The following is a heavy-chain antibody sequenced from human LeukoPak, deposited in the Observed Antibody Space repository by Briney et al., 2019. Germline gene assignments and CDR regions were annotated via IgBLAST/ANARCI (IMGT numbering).Heavy chain of an antibody. V-gene: IGHV3-15*01. CDR2: IKSKTDRGTT. Sequence: PGGSLRLSCAASGFTFSNAWMSWVRQAPGKGLEWVGRIKSKTDRGTTDYAAPVKGRLTISRDDSKNTLYLQMNSLKAEDTAVYYCTTDSSSGTSIPGYWGQGTLVTVSS. CDR3: TTDSSSGTSIPGY. D-gene: IGHD1-26*01. CDR1: GFTFSNAW. J-gene: IGHJ4*02.